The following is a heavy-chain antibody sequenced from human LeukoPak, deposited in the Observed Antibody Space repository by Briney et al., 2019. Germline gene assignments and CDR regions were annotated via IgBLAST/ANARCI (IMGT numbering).Heavy chain of an antibody. CDR1: GYTLTSYY. J-gene: IGHJ6*02. CDR3: AREWVSGYYYGMDV. V-gene: IGHV1-46*01. Sequence: ASVTVSCKVSGYTLTSYYMHWVRQAPGQGLEWMGLINPSGGSTSSAQKFQGRVTMTRDTSTSTVYMELSSLRSEDTAVYYCAREWVSGYYYGMDVWGQGTTVTVSS. CDR2: INPSGGST. D-gene: IGHD1-26*01.